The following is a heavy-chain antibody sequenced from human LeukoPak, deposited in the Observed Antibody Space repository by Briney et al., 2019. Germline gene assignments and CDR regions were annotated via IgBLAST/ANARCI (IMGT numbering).Heavy chain of an antibody. J-gene: IGHJ4*02. D-gene: IGHD5-24*01. CDR1: GFTLSNYA. CDR2: ISYIDVEA. Sequence: GGSLRLSRAPSGFTLSNYAMNWVRQAPGKGLEWVSGISYIDVEAYYADSVKGRFTISSDNSMNTLYLQMDSLTVEDTAVYYCAKRTRDGFNTPIDFWGQGTLVTVS. CDR3: AKRTRDGFNTPIDF. V-gene: IGHV3-23*01.